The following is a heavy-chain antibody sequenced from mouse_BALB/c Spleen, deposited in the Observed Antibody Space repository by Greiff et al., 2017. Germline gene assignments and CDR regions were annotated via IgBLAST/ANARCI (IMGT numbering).Heavy chain of an antibody. CDR2: IRLKSNNYAT. D-gene: IGHD2-4*01. Sequence: DVHLVESGGGLVQPGGSMKLSCVASGFTFSNYWMNWVRQSPEKGLEWVAEIRLKSNNYATHYAESVKGRFTISRDDSKSSVYLQMNNLRAEDTGIYYCTRSYDYDAYAMDYWGQGTSVTVSS. V-gene: IGHV6-6*02. CDR3: TRSYDYDAYAMDY. J-gene: IGHJ4*01. CDR1: GFTFSNYW.